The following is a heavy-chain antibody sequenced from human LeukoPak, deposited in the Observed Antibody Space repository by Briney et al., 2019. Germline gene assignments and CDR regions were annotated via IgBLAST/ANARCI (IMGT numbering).Heavy chain of an antibody. V-gene: IGHV4-39*07. CDR3: ARVKGYCSSTSCYAFDY. Sequence: SETLSLTCTVSGGSISSSSYYWGWIRQPPGKGLEWIGSIYYSGSTYYNPSLKSRVTISVDTSKNQFSLKLSSVTAADTAVYYCARVKGYCSSTSCYAFDYWGQGTLVTVSS. J-gene: IGHJ4*02. CDR2: IYYSGST. D-gene: IGHD2-2*01. CDR1: GGSISSSSYY.